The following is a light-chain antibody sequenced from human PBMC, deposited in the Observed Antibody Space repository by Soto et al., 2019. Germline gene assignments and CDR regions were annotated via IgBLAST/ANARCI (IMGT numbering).Light chain of an antibody. CDR1: QSASSNH. CDR3: QQYSSSRT. CDR2: GGS. V-gene: IGKV3-20*01. J-gene: IGKJ1*01. Sequence: EIAMTQSPATLSVSLGARATLSGRASQSASSNHLAWYQQKPGQAPRLLIYGGSSRATGIPVRFSGSGSETDFALTITRLEPEDFAVYYCQQYSSSRTFGQGTKV.